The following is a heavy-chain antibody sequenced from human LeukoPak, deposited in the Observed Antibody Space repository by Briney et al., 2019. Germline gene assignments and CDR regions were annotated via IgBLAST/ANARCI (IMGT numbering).Heavy chain of an antibody. CDR1: GDIVSSNSAA. Sequence: SQTLSLTCAISGDIVSSNSAAWNWIRQSPSRGLEWLGRTYYRSKWYNDYAVSVKSRITINPDTSKNQLSLQLNSVTPEDTAVYYCARDRVEWIQLWLPYYYGMDVWGQGTTVTVSS. V-gene: IGHV6-1*01. CDR2: TYYRSKWYN. D-gene: IGHD5-18*01. CDR3: ARDRVEWIQLWLPYYYGMDV. J-gene: IGHJ6*02.